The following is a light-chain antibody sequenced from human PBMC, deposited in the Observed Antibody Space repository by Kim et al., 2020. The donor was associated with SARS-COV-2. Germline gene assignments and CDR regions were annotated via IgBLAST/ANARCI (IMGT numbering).Light chain of an antibody. CDR2: GKN. CDR1: SLRSYY. CDR3: NSRDTSHNRWV. Sequence: SSELTQDPAVSVALGQTVRITCQGDSLRSYYASWYQQKPGQAPILVIYGKNNRPSGIPDRFSGSTSGNIASLTISGAQAEDEADYYCNSRDTSHNRWVFGGGTQLTVL. J-gene: IGLJ3*02. V-gene: IGLV3-19*01.